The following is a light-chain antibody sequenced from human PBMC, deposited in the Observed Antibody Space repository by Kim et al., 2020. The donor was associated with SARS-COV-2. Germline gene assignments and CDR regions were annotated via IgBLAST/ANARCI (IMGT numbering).Light chain of an antibody. J-gene: IGKJ4*01. CDR1: QTISTNY. Sequence: SPGERATLSCRASQTISTNYLAWYQQKPGQAPRLLIYEISNRATGIPDRFSGSGSGTDFTLTIDRLEPEDFAVYYCQQHNNAPLTFGGGTKVDIK. V-gene: IGKV3D-20*02. CDR2: EIS. CDR3: QQHNNAPLT.